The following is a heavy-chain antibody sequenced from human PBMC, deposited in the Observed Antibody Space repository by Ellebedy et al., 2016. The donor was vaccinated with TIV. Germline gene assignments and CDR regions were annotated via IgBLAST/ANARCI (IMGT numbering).Heavy chain of an antibody. CDR2: LSAHNNNT. Sequence: ASVKVSCKATGYTFDNYGISWVRQAPQQGLEWMGWLSAHNNNTNYAQKLNDRVTLTTDTSTSTAYMELRSLRSDDTAVYYCGRVGKYCSSFSCYEDSWGQGTLVTVSS. CDR1: GYTFDNYG. V-gene: IGHV1-18*01. J-gene: IGHJ4*02. CDR3: GRVGKYCSSFSCYEDS. D-gene: IGHD2-2*01.